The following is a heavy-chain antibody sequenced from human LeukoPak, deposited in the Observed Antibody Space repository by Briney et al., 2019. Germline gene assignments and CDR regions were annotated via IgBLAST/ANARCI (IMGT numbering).Heavy chain of an antibody. V-gene: IGHV4-59*12. D-gene: IGHD4-11*01. CDR3: ARDFRYGNYGNAFDI. CDR2: IYYSGST. J-gene: IGHJ3*02. CDR1: GGSISSYY. Sequence: SETLSLTCTVSGGSISSYYWSWIRQPPGKGLEWIGYIYYSGSTNYNPSLKSRVTISVDTSKNQFSLNLSSVTAADTAVYYCARDFRYGNYGNAFDIWGQGTMVTVSS.